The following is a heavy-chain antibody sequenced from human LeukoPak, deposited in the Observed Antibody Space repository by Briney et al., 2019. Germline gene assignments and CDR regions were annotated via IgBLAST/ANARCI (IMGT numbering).Heavy chain of an antibody. J-gene: IGHJ6*02. CDR3: ARGHGMDV. V-gene: IGHV4-34*01. CDR2: INHSGST. CDR1: GGSFSGYY. Sequence: SETLSLTCAVYGGSFSGYYWSWIRQPPGKGLEWVGEINHSGSTNYNPSLKSRVTISVDTSKTQFSLKLSSVTAADTAVYYCARGHGMDVWGQGTTVTVSS.